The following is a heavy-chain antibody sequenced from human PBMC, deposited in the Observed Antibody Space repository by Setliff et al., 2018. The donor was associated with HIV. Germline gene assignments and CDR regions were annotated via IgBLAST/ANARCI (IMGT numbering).Heavy chain of an antibody. V-gene: IGHV4-61*08. J-gene: IGHJ4*02. CDR3: ARDPPGYGDSNDY. CDR2: FYTSGST. CDR1: GGSISSDDYY. D-gene: IGHD4-17*01. Sequence: TETLSLTCTVSGGSISSDDYYWNWIRQPPGKGLEWIGRFYTSGSTNYNPSLKSRLTISVDTSKNQFSLKLRSVTAADTAVYYCARDPPGYGDSNDYWGQGTLVTVSS.